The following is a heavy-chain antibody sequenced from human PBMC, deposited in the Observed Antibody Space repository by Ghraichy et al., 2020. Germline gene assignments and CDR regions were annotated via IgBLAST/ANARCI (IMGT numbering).Heavy chain of an antibody. J-gene: IGHJ5*02. Sequence: ASVKVSCKASGYTFTNYGFSWVRQAPGQGLEWMGWISAYNGYSDYARKLQGRVTMTTDTSTSTAYMELRSLRSDDTAVYYCAAYSSGWYLTSWGQGTLVTVSS. CDR3: AAYSSGWYLTS. D-gene: IGHD6-19*01. CDR1: GYTFTNYG. V-gene: IGHV1-18*04. CDR2: ISAYNGYS.